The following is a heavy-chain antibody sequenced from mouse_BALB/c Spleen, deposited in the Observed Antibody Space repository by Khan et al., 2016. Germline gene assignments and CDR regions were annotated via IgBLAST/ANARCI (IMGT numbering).Heavy chain of an antibody. V-gene: IGHV5-6-3*01. D-gene: IGHD2-2*01. CDR1: GFTFSSYG. CDR3: ARGNYYGYDDAMDY. J-gene: IGHJ4*01. CDR2: INSNGGST. Sequence: EVELVESGGGLVQPGGSLKLSCAASGFTFSSYGMSWVRQTPDKRLELVATINSNGGSTYYPDSVKGRFTISRDNAKNTLYLQMSSLKSEDTAMXYCARGNYYGYDDAMDYWGQGTSVTVSS.